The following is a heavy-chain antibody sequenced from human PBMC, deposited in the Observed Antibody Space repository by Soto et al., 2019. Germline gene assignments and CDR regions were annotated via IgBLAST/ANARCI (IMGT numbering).Heavy chain of an antibody. Sequence: QVQLQESGPRLVKPSGTLSLTCVVSRGSISSDNWWSWVRQPPGKGLQWIGEIYHTGSTNYAPSLKSRVIISIDKSNNQFSLNLNSVTAADTAVYYSARVACSGGSCSSDYWGQGTLVTVSS. CDR3: ARVACSGGSCSSDY. D-gene: IGHD2-15*01. J-gene: IGHJ4*02. CDR1: RGSISSDNW. V-gene: IGHV4-4*02. CDR2: IYHTGST.